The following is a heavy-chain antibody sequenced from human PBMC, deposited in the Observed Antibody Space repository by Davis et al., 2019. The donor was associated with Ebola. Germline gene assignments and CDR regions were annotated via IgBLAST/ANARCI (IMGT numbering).Heavy chain of an antibody. CDR2: IWYDGSNK. V-gene: IGHV3-33*06. CDR1: GFTFSSYG. CDR3: AKDRVTIFGQVDY. Sequence: GESLKISCAASGFTFSSYGMHWVRQAPGKGLEWVAVIWYDGSNKYYADSVKGRFTISRDNSKNTLYLQMNSLRAEDTAVYYCAKDRVTIFGQVDYWGQGTLVTVSS. D-gene: IGHD3-3*01. J-gene: IGHJ4*02.